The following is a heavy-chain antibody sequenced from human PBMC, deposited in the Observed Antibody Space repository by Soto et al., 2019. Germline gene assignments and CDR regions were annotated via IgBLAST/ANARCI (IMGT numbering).Heavy chain of an antibody. CDR2: IFPADSET. D-gene: IGHD6-19*01. Sequence: GESLKISCGASGYIFPGFWIGWVRQMPGKGLEWMGIIFPADSETRYSPSFQGQVTMTTDTSTSTAYMELRSLRSDDTAVYYCARGQWLVSFDYWGQGTLVTVSS. CDR3: ARGQWLVSFDY. J-gene: IGHJ4*02. CDR1: GYIFPGFW. V-gene: IGHV5-51*01.